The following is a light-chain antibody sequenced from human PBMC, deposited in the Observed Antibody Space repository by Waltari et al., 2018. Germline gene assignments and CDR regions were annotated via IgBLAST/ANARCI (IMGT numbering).Light chain of an antibody. J-gene: IGLJ3*02. Sequence: QSALTQPASVSGSPGQSITIPCTGTSSDVGFYNLVSWYQQHPDKAPKPMVYEVIERPSGVSNRFSGSKSGNTASLTISGLQAEDEADYYCCSYAGRNIWVFGGGTKLTVL. CDR1: SSDVGFYNL. V-gene: IGLV2-23*02. CDR3: CSYAGRNIWV. CDR2: EVI.